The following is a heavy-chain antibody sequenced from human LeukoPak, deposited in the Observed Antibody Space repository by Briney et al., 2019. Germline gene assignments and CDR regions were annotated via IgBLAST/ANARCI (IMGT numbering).Heavy chain of an antibody. J-gene: IGHJ5*02. CDR1: GYTFTGYY. D-gene: IGHD3-10*01. CDR2: INPNSGGT. CDR3: AREGEDSDDTNWFDP. V-gene: IGHV1-2*02. Sequence: ASVKVSCKASGYTFTGYYMHWARQAPGQGLEWMGWINPNSGGTNYAQKFQGRVTMTRDTSISTAYMELSSLRSDDMAVYYCAREGEDSDDTNWFDPWGQGTLVTVSS.